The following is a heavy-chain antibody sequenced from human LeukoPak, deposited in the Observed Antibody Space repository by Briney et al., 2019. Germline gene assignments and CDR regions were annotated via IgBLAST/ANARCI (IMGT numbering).Heavy chain of an antibody. CDR1: GYTFTSYY. J-gene: IGHJ4*02. CDR2: INPSGGST. CDR3: ARRSDGYNYVDY. D-gene: IGHD5-24*01. V-gene: IGHV1-46*01. Sequence: ASVKVSCKASGYTFTSYYMQWVRQAPGQGVEWMGIINPSGGSTSYAQKFQGRVTMTRDTSTSTVYMELSSLRSEDTAVYYCARRSDGYNYVDYWGQGTLVTVSS.